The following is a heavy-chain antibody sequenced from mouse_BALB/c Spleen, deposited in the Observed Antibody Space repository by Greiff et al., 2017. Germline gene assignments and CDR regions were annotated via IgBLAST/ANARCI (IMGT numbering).Heavy chain of an antibody. CDR3: ARHGGNYVNYWYFDV. CDR2: ISSGGSYT. CDR1: GFTFSSYG. J-gene: IGHJ1*01. Sequence: EVMLVESGGDLVKPGGSLKLSCAASGFTFSSYGMSWVRQTPDKRLEWVATISSGGSYTYYPDSVKGRFTISRDNAKNTLYLQMSSLKSEDTAMYYCARHGGNYVNYWYFDVWGAGTTVTVSS. D-gene: IGHD2-1*01. V-gene: IGHV5-6*01.